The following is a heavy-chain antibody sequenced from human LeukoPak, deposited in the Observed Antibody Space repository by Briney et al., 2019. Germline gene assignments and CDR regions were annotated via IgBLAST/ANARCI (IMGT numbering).Heavy chain of an antibody. CDR1: GYTFTSYG. D-gene: IGHD3-22*01. Sequence: ASVKVSCKASGYTFTSYGISWVRQAPGQGLEWMGWISAYNGNTNYAQKLQGRVTMTTDTSTSTAYMELRSLRSDDTAVYYRARASITMIVVVPDDYWGQGTLVTVSS. CDR3: ARASITMIVVVPDDY. V-gene: IGHV1-18*01. CDR2: ISAYNGNT. J-gene: IGHJ4*02.